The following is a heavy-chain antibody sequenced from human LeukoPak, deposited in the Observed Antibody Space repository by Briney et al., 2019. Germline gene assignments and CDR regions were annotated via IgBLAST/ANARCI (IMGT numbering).Heavy chain of an antibody. D-gene: IGHD3-3*01. CDR2: IYTSGST. V-gene: IGHV4-61*02. J-gene: IGHJ4*02. CDR1: GGSISSGSYY. Sequence: PSETLSLTCTVSGGSISSGSYYWSWIRQPAGKGLEWIGRIYTSGSTYYNPSLKSRVTISVDTSKNQFSLKLSSVTAADTAVYYCASSTYYDFWSGYFDYWGQGTLVTVSS. CDR3: ASSTYYDFWSGYFDY.